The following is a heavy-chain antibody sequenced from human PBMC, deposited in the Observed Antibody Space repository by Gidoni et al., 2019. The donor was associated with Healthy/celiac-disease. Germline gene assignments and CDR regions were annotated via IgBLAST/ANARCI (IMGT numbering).Heavy chain of an antibody. Sequence: QVQLVQSGAEVKKPGASVKVSCKASGYTFTSYDLNWVRQATGQGLEWMGWMNPNRGNTGYAQKFQGRVTMTRNTSISTAYMELSSLRSEDTAVYYCARGSDYYDSSGYYYYFDYWGQGTLVTVSS. CDR3: ARGSDYYDSSGYYYYFDY. D-gene: IGHD3-22*01. CDR2: MNPNRGNT. V-gene: IGHV1-8*01. CDR1: GYTFTSYD. J-gene: IGHJ4*02.